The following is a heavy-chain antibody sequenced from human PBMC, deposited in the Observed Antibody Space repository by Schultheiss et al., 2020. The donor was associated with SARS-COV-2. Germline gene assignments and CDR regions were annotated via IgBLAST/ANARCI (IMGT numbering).Heavy chain of an antibody. D-gene: IGHD2-21*02. CDR1: GFTFSSYG. CDR3: ATQLCGGDCYAAFDI. Sequence: GGSLRLSCAASGFTFSSYGMHWVRQAPGKGLEWVAVIWYDGSNKYYADSVKGRFTISRDNSKNTLYLQMNSLRAEDTAVYYCATQLCGGDCYAAFDIWGQGTMVTVSS. CDR2: IWYDGSNK. J-gene: IGHJ3*02. V-gene: IGHV3-33*01.